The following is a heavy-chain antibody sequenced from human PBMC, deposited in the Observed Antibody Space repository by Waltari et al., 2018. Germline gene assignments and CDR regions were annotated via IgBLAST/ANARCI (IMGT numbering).Heavy chain of an antibody. CDR2: IYTSGSD. CDR1: GGSISSGRYY. V-gene: IGHV4-61*09. CDR3: ARWDSGSDNY. D-gene: IGHD1-26*01. Sequence: QVQLQESGPGLVKPSQTLSLTCTVSGGSISSGRYYGSWIRQPVGKGLEWIGYIYTSGSDTYDPSRKSRFTISVAPSKNQFSLKLSSVTAADTAVYYCARWDSGSDNYWGQGTLVTVSS. J-gene: IGHJ4*02.